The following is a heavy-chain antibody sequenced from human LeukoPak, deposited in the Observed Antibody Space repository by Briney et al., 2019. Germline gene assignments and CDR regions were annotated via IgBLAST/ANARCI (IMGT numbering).Heavy chain of an antibody. Sequence: PSEILSLTCTVSGGSISSYYWSWIRQPAGKGLEWVGRIYTSGSTNYNPSLKSRVTMSVDTSKNQFSLKLSAVTAADTAVYYCARGGSSWNNWFGPWGQGTLVTVSS. D-gene: IGHD6-13*01. V-gene: IGHV4-4*07. CDR1: GGSISSYY. CDR3: ARGGSSWNNWFGP. J-gene: IGHJ5*02. CDR2: IYTSGST.